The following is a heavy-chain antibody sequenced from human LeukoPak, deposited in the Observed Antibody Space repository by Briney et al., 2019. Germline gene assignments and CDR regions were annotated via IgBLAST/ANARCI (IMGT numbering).Heavy chain of an antibody. CDR3: ARGGGYTSSWYLEAFDI. V-gene: IGHV3-11*04. J-gene: IGHJ3*02. D-gene: IGHD6-13*01. CDR1: GFTFSDYY. CDR2: ISNSGNTI. Sequence: GGSLRLSCAASGFTFSDYYMSWIRQAPGKGLEWVSYISNSGNTIYYPDSVKGRFTISRDNAKNSPYLQMSSLRAEDTAVYYCARGGGYTSSWYLEAFDIWGQGTMVTVSS.